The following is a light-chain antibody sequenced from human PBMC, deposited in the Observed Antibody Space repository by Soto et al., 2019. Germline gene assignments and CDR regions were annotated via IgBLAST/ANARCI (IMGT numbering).Light chain of an antibody. Sequence: EIVLTQSPGTLSLSPGDRATLSCRASQSINSNYLAWYQQKPGQAPRLLIYGASSRATGIPDRFSGSGSGTDFPLTITRLEHEDFAVYYCQQYGTSTPLTFGGGTKVEIK. CDR3: QQYGTSTPLT. CDR2: GAS. V-gene: IGKV3-20*01. CDR1: QSINSNY. J-gene: IGKJ4*01.